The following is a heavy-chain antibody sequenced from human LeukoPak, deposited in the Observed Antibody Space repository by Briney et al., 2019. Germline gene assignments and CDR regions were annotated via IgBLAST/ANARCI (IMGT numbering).Heavy chain of an antibody. Sequence: ASVKVSCKASGYTFTTYSMHWVRQAPGQGLEWMGIINPSGSSTTYAQKFQGRVTMTRDMSTSTVYMELSSLRSEDTAVYYCARDGERIWRRTYFDYWGQGTLVTVSS. V-gene: IGHV1-46*01. CDR1: GYTFTTYS. J-gene: IGHJ4*02. CDR3: ARDGERIWRRTYFDY. CDR2: INPSGSST. D-gene: IGHD2-15*01.